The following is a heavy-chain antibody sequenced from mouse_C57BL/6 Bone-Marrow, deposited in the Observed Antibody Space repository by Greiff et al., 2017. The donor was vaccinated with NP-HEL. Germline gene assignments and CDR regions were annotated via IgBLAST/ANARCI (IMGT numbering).Heavy chain of an antibody. Sequence: VQLQQSGPELVKPGASVKISCKASGYAFSSSWMNWVKQRPGKGLEWIGRIYPGDGDTNYNGKFKGKATLTADKSSSTAYMQLSSLTSEDSAVYDCAGDSSGFYFDYWGQGTTLTVSS. CDR2: IYPGDGDT. V-gene: IGHV1-82*01. CDR1: GYAFSSSW. J-gene: IGHJ2*01. CDR3: AGDSSGFYFDY. D-gene: IGHD3-2*02.